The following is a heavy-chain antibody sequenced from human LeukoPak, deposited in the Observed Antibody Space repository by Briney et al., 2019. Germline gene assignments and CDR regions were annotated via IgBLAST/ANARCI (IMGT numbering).Heavy chain of an antibody. CDR3: ARHQWLGPFDY. V-gene: IGHV4-4*07. J-gene: IGHJ4*02. D-gene: IGHD6-19*01. CDR1: GASIRDYY. CDR2: INTSGRT. Sequence: SETLSLTCTVSGASIRDYYWSWIRQPAGKGLEWIGHINTSGRTNCGPSLKGRVTTSRDTSKNQFSLKLSSVTAADTAVYYCARHQWLGPFDYWGQGTLVTVSS.